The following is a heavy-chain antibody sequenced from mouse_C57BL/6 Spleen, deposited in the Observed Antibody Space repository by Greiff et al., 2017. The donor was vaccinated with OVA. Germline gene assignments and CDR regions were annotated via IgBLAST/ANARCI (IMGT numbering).Heavy chain of an antibody. V-gene: IGHV1-69*01. CDR1: GYTFTSYW. J-gene: IGHJ4*01. Sequence: QVQLQQPGAELVMPGASVKLSCKASGYTFTSYWMHWVKQRPGPGLEWIGEIDPSDSYTNYNQKFKGKSPLTVDKSSSTAYMLLSSLTSEDSAVYYCARSAYSNPPGAMDYWGQGTSVTVSS. CDR3: ARSAYSNPPGAMDY. CDR2: IDPSDSYT. D-gene: IGHD2-5*01.